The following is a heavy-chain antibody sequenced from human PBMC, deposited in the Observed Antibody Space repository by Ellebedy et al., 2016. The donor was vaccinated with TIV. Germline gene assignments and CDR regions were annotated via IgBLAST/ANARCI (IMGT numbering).Heavy chain of an antibody. CDR3: ATLAGLWYSSSWYQPPLASYYFDY. V-gene: IGHV4-39*01. CDR1: GGSISSSSYY. CDR2: IYYSGST. D-gene: IGHD6-13*01. Sequence: MPSETLSLTCTVSGGSISSSSYYWGWIRQPPGKGLEWIGSIYYSGSTYYNPSLKSRVTISVDTSKNQFSLKLSSVTAADTAVYYCATLAGLWYSSSWYQPPLASYYFDYWGQGTLVTDSS. J-gene: IGHJ4*02.